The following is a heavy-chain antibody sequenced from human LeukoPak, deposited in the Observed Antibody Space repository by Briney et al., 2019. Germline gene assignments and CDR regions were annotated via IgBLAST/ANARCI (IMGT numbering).Heavy chain of an antibody. D-gene: IGHD3-3*01. CDR1: GYSFTSYW. Sequence: GESLKISCKGSGYSFTSYWIGWVRQMPGKGLEWMGIIYPGDSDTRYSPSFQGQVTISADKSISTAYLQWSSLKASDTAMYYCARLYGDVWSGDYYYYYMDVWGKGTTVTVSS. CDR2: IYPGDSDT. J-gene: IGHJ6*03. V-gene: IGHV5-51*01. CDR3: ARLYGDVWSGDYYYYYMDV.